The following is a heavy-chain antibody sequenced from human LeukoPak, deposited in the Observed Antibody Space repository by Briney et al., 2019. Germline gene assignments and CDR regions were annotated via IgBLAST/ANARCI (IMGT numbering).Heavy chain of an antibody. Sequence: ASVKVSCKASGYTFTGHYLHWVRQAPGQGLEWMGWINPNIGDKNYAQKIQGRVTMTRDTSINTVYMELSRLISDDMAVYYCVRGDGYTSTRPFDYWGQGTPVTVSS. CDR2: INPNIGDK. D-gene: IGHD2-2*02. CDR3: VRGDGYTSTRPFDY. CDR1: GYTFTGHY. V-gene: IGHV1-2*02. J-gene: IGHJ4*02.